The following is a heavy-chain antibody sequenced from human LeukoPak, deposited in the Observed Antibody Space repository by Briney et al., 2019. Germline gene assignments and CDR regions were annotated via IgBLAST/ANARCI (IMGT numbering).Heavy chain of an antibody. CDR2: IYHRGST. D-gene: IGHD1-14*01. CDR1: GYSTSSGYY. CDR3: ARAFNRNYWFDP. V-gene: IGHV4-38-2*02. Sequence: PSETLSLTCTESGYSTSSGYYWAWTRQPPGKGLEWIASIYHRGSTYCNPSLKSRVNISVETPKNHFSLKLNSVTAADTAVCCCARAFNRNYWFDPWGQGTLVTASS. J-gene: IGHJ5*02.